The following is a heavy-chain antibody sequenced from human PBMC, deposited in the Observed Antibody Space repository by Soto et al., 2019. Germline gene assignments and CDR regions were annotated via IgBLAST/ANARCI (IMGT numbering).Heavy chain of an antibody. CDR3: ARSEMTYNWND. V-gene: IGHV3-23*01. Sequence: GGSMRLSCAASGFTFRGDAMSWVRQAPGKGLEWVSSISGSGEMTHYADSVKGRFTISRDNAKNTLYLQMESLRAEDTALYYCARSEMTYNWNDWGQGAQVTVSS. CDR2: ISGSGEMT. D-gene: IGHD1-20*01. CDR1: GFTFRGDA. J-gene: IGHJ4*02.